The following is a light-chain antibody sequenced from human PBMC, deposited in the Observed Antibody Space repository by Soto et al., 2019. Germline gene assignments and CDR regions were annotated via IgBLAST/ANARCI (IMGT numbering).Light chain of an antibody. V-gene: IGKV3-20*01. CDR2: GAS. J-gene: IGKJ2*01. Sequence: EIVLTQSPGTLSLSPGERATLSCRASQSVSSSYLAWYQQKPGQAPRLLIYGASSWDTGIPDRFSGSGSGTDFTLTISRLEPEDCAVYYCQQYGSSRETFGQGTKREIK. CDR3: QQYGSSRET. CDR1: QSVSSSY.